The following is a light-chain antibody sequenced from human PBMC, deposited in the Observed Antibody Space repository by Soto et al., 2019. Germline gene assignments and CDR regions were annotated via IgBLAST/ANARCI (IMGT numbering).Light chain of an antibody. CDR1: QDISSW. J-gene: IGKJ1*01. CDR3: PQSNSFPLA. V-gene: IGKV1-12*01. CDR2: AAS. Sequence: DIQMTQSPSSVSASVGDRVTITCRASQDISSWLAWYQQKPGKPPRFLIYAASSLQSGVPSRFSGRGSGTDFPLTNHRLQPEDFATYYCPQSNSFPLAFGQGTKVEIK.